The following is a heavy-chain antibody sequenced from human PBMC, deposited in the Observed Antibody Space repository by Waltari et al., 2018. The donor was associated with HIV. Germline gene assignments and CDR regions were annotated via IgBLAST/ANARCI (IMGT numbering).Heavy chain of an antibody. Sequence: QVQLRQWGAGLLKPSETLSLTCAVYGGSFSGSYWSWIRQPPGKGLEWIGEINHSGSTNYHPSLKDRVTISVDTSKNQFSLKLTSVTAADTAVFYCARARLVSRGQYCSTTSCLPHYYYYYGMDVWGQGTTVTVSS. D-gene: IGHD2-2*01. CDR2: INHSGST. CDR3: ARARLVSRGQYCSTTSCLPHYYYYYGMDV. CDR1: GGSFSGSY. J-gene: IGHJ6*02. V-gene: IGHV4-34*01.